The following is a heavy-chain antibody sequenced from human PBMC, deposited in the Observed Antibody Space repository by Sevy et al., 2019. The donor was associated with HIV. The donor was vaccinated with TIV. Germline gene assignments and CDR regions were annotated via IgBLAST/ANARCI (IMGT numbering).Heavy chain of an antibody. CDR3: AKDSGYSFGWYHRFDP. V-gene: IGHV3-30*18. CDR1: GFSFRTNG. D-gene: IGHD5-18*01. CDR2: ISKNGDYK. J-gene: IGHJ5*02. Sequence: GGSLRLSCAGSGFSFRTNGMHWVRQAPGKGLDWVAVISKNGDYKSYADSVKGRFTISRDNSKNTLYLQRNSLRIEDTALYYCAKDSGYSFGWYHRFDPWGQGTLVTVSS.